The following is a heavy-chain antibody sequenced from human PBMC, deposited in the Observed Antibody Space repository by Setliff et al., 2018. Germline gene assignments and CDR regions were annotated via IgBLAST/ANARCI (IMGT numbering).Heavy chain of an antibody. V-gene: IGHV4-59*08. D-gene: IGHD6-19*01. CDR2: IYYTGST. CDR1: GDSISSHF. Sequence: PSETLSLTCTVSGDSISSHFWTWIRQPPGKGLEWVGHIYYTGSTSYNASVKSRVTVSLDTSKNQFSLKLTSVTAADTAAYYCARARYSSGWYGGGGAFYYMDAWGKGTTVTVSS. CDR3: ARARYSSGWYGGGGAFYYMDA. J-gene: IGHJ6*03.